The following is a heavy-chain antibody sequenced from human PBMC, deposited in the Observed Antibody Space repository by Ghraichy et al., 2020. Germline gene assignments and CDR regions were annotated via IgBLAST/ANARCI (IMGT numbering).Heavy chain of an antibody. V-gene: IGHV3-74*01. D-gene: IGHD1-14*01. CDR1: GLSFTDYW. J-gene: IGHJ4*02. Sequence: RGSLRLSCAASGLSFTDYWMHWVRQTPGRGLEWVSHLNIDGTTVNYADSVKGRFTISRDNAKNTMYLQMISLTVEDTAVYYCVRSYKDGLRHFDYWGQGTLVTVSS. CDR2: LNIDGTTV. CDR3: VRSYKDGLRHFDY.